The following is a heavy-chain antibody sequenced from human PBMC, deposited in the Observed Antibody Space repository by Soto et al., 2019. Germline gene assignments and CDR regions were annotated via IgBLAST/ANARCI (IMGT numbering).Heavy chain of an antibody. CDR1: GYTFTDYY. Sequence: QVQLVQSGAEVKKPGASVKISCKTSGYTFTDYYTHWVRQAPGQGLEWMGWINPNSGGTNYAQKFQGRVTMTRDTSISTAYMEVSKLRSDDTAVYYCARSTRWYNNCFDPWGQGTLLTVSS. CDR3: ARSTRWYNNCFDP. CDR2: INPNSGGT. V-gene: IGHV1-2*02. J-gene: IGHJ5*02. D-gene: IGHD2-15*01.